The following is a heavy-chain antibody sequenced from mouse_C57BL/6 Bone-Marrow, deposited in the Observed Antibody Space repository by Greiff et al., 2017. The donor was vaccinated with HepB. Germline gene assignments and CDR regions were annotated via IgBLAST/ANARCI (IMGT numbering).Heavy chain of an antibody. J-gene: IGHJ2*01. CDR1: GYTFTDYN. Sequence: EVQLQQSGPELVKPGASVKIPCKASGYTFTDYNMDWVKQSHGKSLEWIGDINPNNGGTIYNQKFKGKATLTVDKSSSTAYMELRSLTSEDTAVYYCARGITTVVAYYFDYWGQGITLTVSS. CDR2: INPNNGGT. CDR3: ARGITTVVAYYFDY. D-gene: IGHD1-1*01. V-gene: IGHV1-18*01.